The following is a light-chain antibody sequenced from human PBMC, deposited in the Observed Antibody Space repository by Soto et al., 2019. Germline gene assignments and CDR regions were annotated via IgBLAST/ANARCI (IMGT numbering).Light chain of an antibody. CDR2: AAS. CDR3: QQLRT. Sequence: DIQLTQSPSFLSASVGDRVTITCRASQDISDYLARYQQRPGKAPKLLIYAASTLQSGVPSRFSGSGSGTEFTLTISSLQPDDFATYYCQQLRTFGQGTKV. V-gene: IGKV1-9*01. J-gene: IGKJ1*01. CDR1: QDISDY.